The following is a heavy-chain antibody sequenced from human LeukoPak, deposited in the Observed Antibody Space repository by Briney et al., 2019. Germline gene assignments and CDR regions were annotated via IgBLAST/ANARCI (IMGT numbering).Heavy chain of an antibody. CDR3: ARFESPYYYDSSSPGAFDI. V-gene: IGHV3-7*01. CDR1: GDFITAYY. CDR2: IKQDGSEK. Sequence: ETLSLTCTVSGDFITAYYWSWVRQAPGKGLEWVANIKQDGSEKYYVDSVKGRFTISRDNAKNSLYLQMNSLRAEDTAVYYCARFESPYYYDSSSPGAFDIWGQGTMVTVSS. J-gene: IGHJ3*02. D-gene: IGHD3-22*01.